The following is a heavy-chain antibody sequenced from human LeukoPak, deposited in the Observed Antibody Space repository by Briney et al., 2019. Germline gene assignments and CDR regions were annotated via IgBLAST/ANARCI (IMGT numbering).Heavy chain of an antibody. CDR1: GFTFSTYS. J-gene: IGHJ4*02. V-gene: IGHV3-7*01. CDR2: IKQDGSEK. D-gene: IGHD6-19*01. Sequence: GGSLRLSCAASGFTFSTYSMSWVRQAPGKGLEWVANIKQDGSEKYYVDSVKGRFTISRDNAKNSLYLQMNSLRAEDTAVYYCARRRGWKGDFDYWGQGTLVTVSS. CDR3: ARRRGWKGDFDY.